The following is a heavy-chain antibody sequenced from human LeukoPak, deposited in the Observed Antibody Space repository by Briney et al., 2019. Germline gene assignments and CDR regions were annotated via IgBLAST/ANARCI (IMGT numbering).Heavy chain of an antibody. J-gene: IGHJ3*02. V-gene: IGHV3-66*01. CDR3: AREGDGYNSAFDI. CDR2: IYSGGST. CDR1: GFTVSTNY. D-gene: IGHD5-24*01. Sequence: VGSLRLSCAVSGFTVSTNYMSWVRQAPGKGLEWVSVIYSGGSTYYADSVKGRFTISRDNSKNTLYLQMNSLRAEDTAVYYCAREGDGYNSAFDIWGQGTMLTVSS.